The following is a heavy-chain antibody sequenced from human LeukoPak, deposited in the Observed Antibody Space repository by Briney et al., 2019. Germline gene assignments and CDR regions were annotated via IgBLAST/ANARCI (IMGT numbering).Heavy chain of an antibody. Sequence: KPSGTLSLTCAVSGYSISSGYYWGWIRQPPGKGLEWIGSIYHSGSTYYNPSLKSRVTISVDTSKNQFSLKLSSVTAADTAVYYCARDRKSRLLWFGESIFDYWGQGTLVTVSS. D-gene: IGHD3-10*01. CDR3: ARDRKSRLLWFGESIFDY. V-gene: IGHV4-38-2*02. CDR2: IYHSGST. J-gene: IGHJ4*02. CDR1: GYSISSGYY.